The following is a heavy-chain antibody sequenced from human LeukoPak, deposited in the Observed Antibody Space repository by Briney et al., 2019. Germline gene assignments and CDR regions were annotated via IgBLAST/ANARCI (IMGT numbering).Heavy chain of an antibody. D-gene: IGHD3-22*01. CDR3: ARGGYYYGSSGYTAPDY. Sequence: PGGSLRLSCAASGFTFSSYWMHWVRQAPGKGLVWASRINSDGSSTSYADSVKGRFTISRDNAKNTLYLQMNSLRAEDTAVYYCARGGYYYGSSGYTAPDYWGQGTLVTVSS. CDR2: INSDGSST. CDR1: GFTFSSYW. J-gene: IGHJ4*02. V-gene: IGHV3-74*01.